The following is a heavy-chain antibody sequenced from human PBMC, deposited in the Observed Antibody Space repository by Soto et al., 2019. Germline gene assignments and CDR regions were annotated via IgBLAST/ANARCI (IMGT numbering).Heavy chain of an antibody. V-gene: IGHV3-33*01. J-gene: IGHJ6*02. Sequence: GGSLRLSCAASGFTFSSYGMHWVRQAPGKGLEWVAVIWYDGSNKYYADSVKGRFTISRDNSKNTLYLQMNSLRAEDTAVYYCARATDFYYYYGMDVWGQGTTVTVS. CDR3: ARATDFYYYYGMDV. CDR2: IWYDGSNK. CDR1: GFTFSSYG.